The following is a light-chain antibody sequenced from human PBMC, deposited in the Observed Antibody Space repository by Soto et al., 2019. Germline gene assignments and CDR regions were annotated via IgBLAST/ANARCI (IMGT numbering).Light chain of an antibody. CDR1: QDISSF. J-gene: IGKJ5*01. CDR2: AAS. CDR3: QQLNSYPLT. V-gene: IGKV1-9*01. Sequence: IQLTQSPSSLSASIGDRVTITCRASQDISSFLAWYQQKPGKAPKLLIYAASTLHSGVPSRFSGSGSGTDFTLTISSLQPEDFATYFCQQLNSYPLTFGQGTRLEI.